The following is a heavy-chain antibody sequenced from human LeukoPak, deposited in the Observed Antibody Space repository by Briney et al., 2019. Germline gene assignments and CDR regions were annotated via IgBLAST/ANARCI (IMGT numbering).Heavy chain of an antibody. D-gene: IGHD4-11*01. Sequence: ASVKVSCKASGYTFTSYDINWVRHATGQGLEWMGWMNPNSGNTGYAQKFQGRVTMTRNTSISTAYMEVTSLRSDDTAVYYCARGRDNMTTGSAAFDIWGQGTMVTVSS. CDR3: ARGRDNMTTGSAAFDI. J-gene: IGHJ3*02. CDR2: MNPNSGNT. CDR1: GYTFTSYD. V-gene: IGHV1-8*01.